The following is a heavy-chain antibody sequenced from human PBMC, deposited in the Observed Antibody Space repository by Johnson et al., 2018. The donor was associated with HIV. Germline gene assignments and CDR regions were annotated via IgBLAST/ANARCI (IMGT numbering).Heavy chain of an antibody. V-gene: IGHV3-11*01. CDR2: ISGSGGST. CDR3: AKIRGEMATTDAFDI. CDR1: GFTFSDYY. J-gene: IGHJ3*02. D-gene: IGHD5-24*01. Sequence: QVQLVESGGGLVKPGGSLRLPCAASGFTFSDYYMSWVRQAPGKGLEWVSAISGSGGSTYYADSVKGRFTISRDNAKNSLYLQMNSLRAEDTALYYCAKIRGEMATTDAFDIWGQGTMVTVSS.